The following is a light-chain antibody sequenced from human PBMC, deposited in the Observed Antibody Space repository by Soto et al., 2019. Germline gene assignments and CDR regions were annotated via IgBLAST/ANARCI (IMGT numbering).Light chain of an antibody. J-gene: IGLJ2*01. CDR1: SSNIGAGYD. CDR2: GNS. V-gene: IGLV1-40*01. Sequence: SVLPQRPSVSGAPGQRVTISAPGSSSNIGAGYDVHWYQQLPGTAPKLLIYGNSNRPSGVPDRFSGSKSGTSASLAITGLQAEDEADYYCQSYDSSLSGSVFGGGTKLTVL. CDR3: QSYDSSLSGSV.